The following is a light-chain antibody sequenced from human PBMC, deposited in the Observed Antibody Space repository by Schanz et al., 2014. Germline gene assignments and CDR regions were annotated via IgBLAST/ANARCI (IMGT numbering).Light chain of an antibody. J-gene: IGLJ2*01. CDR2: DVT. V-gene: IGLV2-8*01. Sequence: QSALTQPASVSGSPGQSITISCTGISSDIGRYNYVSWYQHHPGKAPKLLIYDVTKRPSGVPDRFSGSKSGNTASLTVSGLQAEDEADYYCSSYAGSNKLLFGGGTKLTVL. CDR1: SSDIGRYNY. CDR3: SSYAGSNKLL.